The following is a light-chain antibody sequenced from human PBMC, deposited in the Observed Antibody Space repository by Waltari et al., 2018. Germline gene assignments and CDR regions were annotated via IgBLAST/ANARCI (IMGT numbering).Light chain of an antibody. V-gene: IGKV1-8*01. CDR2: AAS. CDR1: QGISSY. J-gene: IGKJ4*01. Sequence: AIRMTQSPSSLSASTGDRVTITCRASQGISSYLAWYQQKPGKAPKLLIYAASTLQSGVPSRFSCSGSGTDFTLTISCLQSEDFATYYCQQYYSYPPLTFGGGTKVEIK. CDR3: QQYYSYPPLT.